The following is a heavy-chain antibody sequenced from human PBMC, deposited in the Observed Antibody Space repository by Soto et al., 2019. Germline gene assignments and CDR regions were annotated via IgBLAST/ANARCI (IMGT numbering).Heavy chain of an antibody. CDR3: ARDVGRGGDYDH. Sequence: EVQLVESGGGLVQPGGSLRLSCAASGFTFSSYWMHWVRQAPGKGLVWVSRINSDGSSTRYADSVKGRFTISRDNAKNTLYLQTNSLRAEDTAVYYCARDVGRGGDYDHWGQGTLVTVSS. J-gene: IGHJ5*02. V-gene: IGHV3-74*01. CDR2: INSDGSST. CDR1: GFTFSSYW. D-gene: IGHD4-17*01.